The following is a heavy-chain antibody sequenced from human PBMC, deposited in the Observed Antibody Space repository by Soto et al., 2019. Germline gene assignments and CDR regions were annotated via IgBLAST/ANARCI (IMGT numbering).Heavy chain of an antibody. Sequence: QVQLVQSGAEVKKPGASVKVSCKASGYSFTTHDITWLRQAPGKGLEWLGGISTDRGDTIYPQNLQGRVTMTTDSSTSTVYMELKSLRSDDTAVYYCARDDLNRGGKYFDYWGQGTLVTVSS. CDR1: GYSFTTHD. CDR3: ARDDLNRGGKYFDY. D-gene: IGHD2-15*01. V-gene: IGHV1-18*01. CDR2: ISTDRGDT. J-gene: IGHJ4*02.